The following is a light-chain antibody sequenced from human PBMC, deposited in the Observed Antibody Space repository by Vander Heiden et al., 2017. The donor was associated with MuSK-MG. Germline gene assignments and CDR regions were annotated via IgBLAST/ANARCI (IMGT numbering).Light chain of an antibody. CDR2: LGS. CDR1: QSLLHTYGYSD. V-gene: IGKV2-28*01. J-gene: IGKJ4*01. Sequence: EIVMTQSPLSLTVTTGEPASISCNSSQSLLHTYGYSDLDWYLQRPGQSPQLLIYLGSSRASGVPDRFSGSGSGTDFTLEISRVEAEDVVGYYCMQALGTPPLTFGGGTKVEIK. CDR3: MQALGTPPLT.